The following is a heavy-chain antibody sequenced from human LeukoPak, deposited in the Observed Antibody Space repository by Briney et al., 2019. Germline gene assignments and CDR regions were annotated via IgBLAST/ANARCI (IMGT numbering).Heavy chain of an antibody. J-gene: IGHJ5*02. CDR1: GYTFTGYY. D-gene: IGHD3-22*01. CDR2: INPNNGGT. Sequence: EASVKVSCKASGYTFTGYYMHWVRQAPGQGLEWMGWINPNNGGTNYAQKFQGRVTMTRDTSISTAYMELSRLRSDDTAVYYCARDRDSSGYLDSTNWFDPWGQGTLVTVSS. V-gene: IGHV1-2*02. CDR3: ARDRDSSGYLDSTNWFDP.